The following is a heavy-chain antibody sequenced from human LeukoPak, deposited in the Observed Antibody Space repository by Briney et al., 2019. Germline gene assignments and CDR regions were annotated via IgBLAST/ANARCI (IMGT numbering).Heavy chain of an antibody. CDR1: GGTFSSYA. V-gene: IGHV1-69*04. Sequence: ASVKVSCKASGGTFSSYAISCVREAPGQGRKWMGRISPIFGIANYAQKFQGRVTITADKSTSTAYMELSSLRSEDTAVYYCARARYCSGGSCYRVNWFAPWGQGTLVTVSS. CDR2: ISPIFGIA. CDR3: ARARYCSGGSCYRVNWFAP. D-gene: IGHD2-15*01. J-gene: IGHJ5*02.